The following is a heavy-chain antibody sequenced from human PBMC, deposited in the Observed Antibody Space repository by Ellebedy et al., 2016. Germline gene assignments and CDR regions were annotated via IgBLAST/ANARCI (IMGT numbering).Heavy chain of an antibody. V-gene: IGHV1-69*13. Sequence: SVKVSXXASGGAINSYVINWVRQAPGQGLEWIGGIMPIFGTPNHAQKFQGRVTITADGLTTTAYMELSSLRSEDTAVYYCAGGAAQKYQVPGRFYYSYLDVWGNGATVTVSS. CDR1: GGAINSYV. D-gene: IGHD2-2*01. J-gene: IGHJ6*03. CDR3: AGGAAQKYQVPGRFYYSYLDV. CDR2: IMPIFGTP.